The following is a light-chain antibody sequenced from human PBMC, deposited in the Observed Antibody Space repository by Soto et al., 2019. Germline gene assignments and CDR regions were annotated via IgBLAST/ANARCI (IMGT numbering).Light chain of an antibody. J-gene: IGLJ2*01. CDR1: SSDVVSYNL. Sequence: QSALTQPASVSGAPGQSSTISCTGTSSDVVSYNLVSWYQQHPGKAPKLMIYEGSKRPSGVSTLFSVSKSGNTASLTISGLQAEYEADYYCCSYAGSSPVFGRGTKVTVL. V-gene: IGLV2-23*01. CDR2: EGS. CDR3: CSYAGSSPV.